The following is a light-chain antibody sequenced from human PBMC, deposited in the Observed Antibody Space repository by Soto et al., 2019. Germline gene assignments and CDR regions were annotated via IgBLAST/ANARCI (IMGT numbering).Light chain of an antibody. CDR3: QQYGSSPYT. CDR1: QSVSGN. J-gene: IGKJ2*01. V-gene: IGKV3-15*01. Sequence: EIVMTQSPATQSVSPGERATLSCRASQSVSGNLAWYQQKPGQAPRLLIYGASTRATGIPARFSGSGSGTEFTLTISSLQSEDFAMYYCQQYGSSPYTFGQGTKVDIK. CDR2: GAS.